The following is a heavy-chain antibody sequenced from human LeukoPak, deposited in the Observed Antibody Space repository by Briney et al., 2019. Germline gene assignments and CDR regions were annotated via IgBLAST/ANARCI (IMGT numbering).Heavy chain of an antibody. CDR2: IKNDGAVK. J-gene: IGHJ4*02. CDR1: GFTFSYHW. D-gene: IGHD5-18*01. CDR3: ARDKAMVTG. Sequence: GGSLRLSCAASGFTFSYHWMTWVRQAPGKGLEWVANIKNDGAVKNYVDSVKGRFTISRDNAKNSLYLQMNSLRAEDTAVYYCARDKAMVTGWGQGTLVTVSS. V-gene: IGHV3-7*01.